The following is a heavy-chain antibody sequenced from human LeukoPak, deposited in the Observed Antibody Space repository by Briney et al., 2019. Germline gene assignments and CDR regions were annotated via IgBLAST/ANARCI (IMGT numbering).Heavy chain of an antibody. CDR2: IYYSGST. J-gene: IGHJ3*02. CDR3: ARVGQLWYAFDI. Sequence: SQTLSLTCTVSGGSISSGDYYWSWIRQPPGKGLEWIGYIYYSGSTCYNPSLKSRVTISVDTSKNQFSLKLSSVTAADTAVYYCARVGQLWYAFDIWGQGTMVTVSS. CDR1: GGSISSGDYY. D-gene: IGHD5-18*01. V-gene: IGHV4-30-4*08.